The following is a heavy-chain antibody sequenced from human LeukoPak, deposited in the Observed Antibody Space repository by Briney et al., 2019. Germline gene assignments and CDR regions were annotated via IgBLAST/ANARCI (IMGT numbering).Heavy chain of an antibody. CDR1: GGSISSGDYY. CDR3: ASTARIVGATGFDY. J-gene: IGHJ4*02. CDR2: IYYSGST. D-gene: IGHD1-26*01. V-gene: IGHV4-30-4*01. Sequence: SETLSLTCTVSGGSISSGDYYWSWIRQPPGKGLEWIGYIYYSGSTYYNPSLKSRVTISVDTSKNQFSLKLSSVTAADTAVYYCASTARIVGATGFDYWGQGTLVTVSS.